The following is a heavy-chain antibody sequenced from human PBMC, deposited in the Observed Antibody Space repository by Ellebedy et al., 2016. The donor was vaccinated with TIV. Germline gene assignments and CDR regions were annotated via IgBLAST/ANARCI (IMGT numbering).Heavy chain of an antibody. CDR3: TSSDYSILDY. D-gene: IGHD4-17*01. V-gene: IGHV3-15*01. CDR2: IKSKSDGGTT. CDR1: GFTVTNAR. J-gene: IGHJ4*02. Sequence: GGSLRLSXAASGFTVTNARMSWARQAPGKGLEWVGRIKSKSDGGTTDYAAPVKGRFSISRDDSKNTLYLQINSLKSEDTAVYYCTSSDYSILDYWGQGTLVTVSS.